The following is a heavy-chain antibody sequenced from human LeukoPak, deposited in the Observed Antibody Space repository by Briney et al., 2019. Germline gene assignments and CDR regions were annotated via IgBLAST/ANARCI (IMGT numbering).Heavy chain of an antibody. J-gene: IGHJ4*02. CDR1: GFTFSSNW. V-gene: IGHV3-74*01. CDR2: MNSGGSTI. CDR3: EREGYCGSYGDDD. D-gene: IGHD1-26*01. Sequence: HGGSLRLSCAASGFTFSSNWMNWVRQPPPRERVWVSRMNSGGSTITDADTVKGRFTISRDNANNTLYLQMSSLRPEDTAVCDCEREGYCGSYGDDDWGQGTLVTVSS.